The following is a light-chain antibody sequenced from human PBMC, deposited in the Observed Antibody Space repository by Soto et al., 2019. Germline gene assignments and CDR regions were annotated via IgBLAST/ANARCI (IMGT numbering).Light chain of an antibody. CDR1: QSVSSSY. CDR2: GAS. J-gene: IGKJ5*01. V-gene: IGKV3-20*01. Sequence: IVLTQSQGTLSLSPGERATLSCRASQSVSSSYLAWYQQQPGQAPRLLIYGASSRATGIPDRFSGSGSGTDFTLTISRLEPEDFAVYYCQQYDISPIPSCHVARLEIK. CDR3: QQYDISPIP.